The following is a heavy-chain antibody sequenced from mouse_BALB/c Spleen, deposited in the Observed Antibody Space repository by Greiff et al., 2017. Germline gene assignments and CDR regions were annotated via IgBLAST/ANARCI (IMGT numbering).Heavy chain of an antibody. J-gene: IGHJ2*01. D-gene: IGHD1-1*01. Sequence: VKLQESGPELVKPGASVKMSCKASGYTFTSYYIHWVKQRPGQGLEWIGWIYPGDGSTKYNEKFKGKTTLTADKSSSTAYMLLSSLTSEDSAIYFCARGVITTAYFDYWGQGTTLTVSS. V-gene: IGHV1S56*01. CDR2: IYPGDGST. CDR1: GYTFTSYY. CDR3: ARGVITTAYFDY.